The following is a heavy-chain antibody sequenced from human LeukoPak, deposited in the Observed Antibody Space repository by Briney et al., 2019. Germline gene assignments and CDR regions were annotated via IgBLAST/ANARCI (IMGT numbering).Heavy chain of an antibody. CDR2: IYHSGST. V-gene: IGHV4-38-2*02. CDR1: GYSISSGYY. J-gene: IGHJ6*03. D-gene: IGHD2-15*01. Sequence: SETLSLTCTVSGYSISSGYYWGWIRQPPGKGLEWIGSIYHSGSTYYNPSLKSRVTISVDTSKNQFSLKLSSVTAADTAVYYCARGYCSGGSCYSYYYYNYMDVWGKGTTVTISS. CDR3: ARGYCSGGSCYSYYYYNYMDV.